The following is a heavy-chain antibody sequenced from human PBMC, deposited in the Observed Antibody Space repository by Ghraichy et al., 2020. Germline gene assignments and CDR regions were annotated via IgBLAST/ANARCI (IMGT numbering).Heavy chain of an antibody. CDR3: TTGAGYCSSTSCYTPYYYYGMDV. Sequence: GGSLRLSCAASGFTFSNAWMSWVRQAPGKGLEWVGRIKSKTDGGTTDYAAPVKGSFTISRDDSKNTLYLQMNSLKTEDTAVSYCTTGAGYCSSTSCYTPYYYYGMDVRGQGTTVTVSS. J-gene: IGHJ6*02. CDR1: GFTFSNAW. V-gene: IGHV3-15*01. CDR2: IKSKTDGGTT. D-gene: IGHD2-2*02.